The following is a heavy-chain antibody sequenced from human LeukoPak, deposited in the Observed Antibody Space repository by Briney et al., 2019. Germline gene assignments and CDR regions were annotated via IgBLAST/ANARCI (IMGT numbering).Heavy chain of an antibody. Sequence: ASVKVSCKASGYTFTSYYMHWVRQAPGQGLEWMGIINPSGGSTSYAQKFQGRVTMTRDTSTSTVYMELSSLRSEDTAVYYCAREGNYGPGSYYNDWFDPWGQGTLVTVSS. CDR3: AREGNYGPGSYYNDWFDP. V-gene: IGHV1-46*01. CDR1: GYTFTSYY. D-gene: IGHD3-10*01. J-gene: IGHJ5*02. CDR2: INPSGGST.